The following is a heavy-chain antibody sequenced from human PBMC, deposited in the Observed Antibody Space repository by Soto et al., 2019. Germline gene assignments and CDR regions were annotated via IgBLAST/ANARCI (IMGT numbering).Heavy chain of an antibody. CDR3: ARDGYGDYAY. Sequence: QVQLVQSGAEVKKPGTSVKVSCKASGYTFTSNGISWVRQAPGQGLEWMGWISTYNGNTNYAQKLQGRVTTTRDTSTSIAYMELRDLRSDDTAVYYCARDGYGDYAYWGQGSLVTVSS. J-gene: IGHJ4*02. CDR2: ISTYNGNT. V-gene: IGHV1-18*01. CDR1: GYTFTSNG. D-gene: IGHD4-17*01.